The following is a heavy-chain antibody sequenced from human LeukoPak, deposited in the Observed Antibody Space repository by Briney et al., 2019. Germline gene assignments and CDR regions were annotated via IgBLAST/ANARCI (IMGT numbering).Heavy chain of an antibody. V-gene: IGHV1-69*05. CDR1: GGSLSSYG. CDR2: IVPMFDSR. CDR3: AREANYGGNLNWFDP. J-gene: IGHJ5*02. D-gene: IGHD4/OR15-4a*01. Sequence: SVKVSCKASGGSLSSYGFSWVRQAPGQGLEWMGGIVPMFDSRSLAQKFQGRLTITTDESTSTVYMELSSLRSDDTAVYYCAREANYGGNLNWFDPWGQGTPVTVSS.